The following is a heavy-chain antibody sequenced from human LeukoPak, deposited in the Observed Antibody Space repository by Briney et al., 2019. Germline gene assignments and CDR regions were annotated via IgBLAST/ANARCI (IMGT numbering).Heavy chain of an antibody. V-gene: IGHV1-18*01. CDR1: GYTFTSYG. J-gene: IGHJ6*02. CDR3: ARTGGLDSSGWDYYYYGMDV. D-gene: IGHD6-25*01. CDR2: ISAYNGNT. Sequence: ASVKVSCKASGYTFTSYGISWVRQAPGQGLEWMGWISAYNGNTNYAQKLQGRVTMTTDTSTSTAYMELRSLRSDDTAVYYCARTGGLDSSGWDYYYYGMDVWGQGTTVTVSS.